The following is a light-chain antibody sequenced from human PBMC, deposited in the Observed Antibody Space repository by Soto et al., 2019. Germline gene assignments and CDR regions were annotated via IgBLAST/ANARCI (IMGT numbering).Light chain of an antibody. CDR1: SSDVGGYNY. Sequence: QSALTQPASVSGSPGQSITISCTGTSSDVGGYNYVSWYQQHPGKAPKLMIYEVSKRPSGVPDRFSGSKSGNTASLTVSGLQAEDEADYYCSSYAGSNLWVFGGGTKLTVL. CDR2: EVS. J-gene: IGLJ3*02. CDR3: SSYAGSNLWV. V-gene: IGLV2-8*01.